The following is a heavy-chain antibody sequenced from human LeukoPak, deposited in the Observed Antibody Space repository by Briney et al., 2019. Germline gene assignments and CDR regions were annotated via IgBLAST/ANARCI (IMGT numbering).Heavy chain of an antibody. CDR3: AKGRDSIAAAAPFDY. V-gene: IGHV4-59*08. J-gene: IGHJ4*02. CDR1: GGSMSSYY. CDR2: VYYSGST. Sequence: SETLSLTCTVSGGSMSSYYWSWIRQPPGKGLEWIGYVYYSGSTNYNPSLKSRVTISVDTSKNQFSLKLSSVTAADTAVYYCAKGRDSIAAAAPFDYWGQGTLVTVSS. D-gene: IGHD6-13*01.